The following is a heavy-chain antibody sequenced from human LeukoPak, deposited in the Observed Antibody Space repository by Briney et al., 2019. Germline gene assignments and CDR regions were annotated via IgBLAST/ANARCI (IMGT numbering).Heavy chain of an antibody. CDR3: AGGLDWYDY. Sequence: GGSLRLSCAASGCIFSNCVISWGRKAPEKGLEWGSIYSGSDDSTYYADSVRGRLIISRDNSRNTLYLQMNSLRGEDTAVYYCAGGLDWYDYWGQGTLVTVSS. D-gene: IGHD3-9*01. J-gene: IGHJ4*02. CDR1: GCIFSNCV. V-gene: IGHV3-23*01. CDR2: YSGSDDST.